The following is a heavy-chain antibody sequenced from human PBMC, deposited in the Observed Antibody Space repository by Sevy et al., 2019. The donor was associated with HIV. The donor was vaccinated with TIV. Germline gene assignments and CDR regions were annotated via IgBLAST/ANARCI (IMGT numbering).Heavy chain of an antibody. J-gene: IGHJ4*02. D-gene: IGHD3-3*01. CDR2: IKQDGSEK. V-gene: IGHV3-7*01. CDR3: ASVLYYDFWSGYYSMGFDY. Sequence: GGSLRLSCAASGFTFSSYWMSWVRQAPGKGLEWVANIKQDGSEKYYVDSVKGRFTISTDNAKNSLYLQMNSLRAEDTAVYYCASVLYYDFWSGYYSMGFDYWGQGTLVTVSS. CDR1: GFTFSSYW.